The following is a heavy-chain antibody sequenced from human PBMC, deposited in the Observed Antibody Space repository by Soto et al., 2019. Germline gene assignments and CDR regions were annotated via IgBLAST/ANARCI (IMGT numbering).Heavy chain of an antibody. Sequence: KPSETLSLTCTVSGGSISSYYWSWIRQPPGKGLEWIGYIYYSGSTNYNPSLKSRVTISVDTSKNQFSLKLSSVTAADTAVYYCARGLWSGYYYYYYGMDVWGQGTTVTVSS. J-gene: IGHJ6*02. CDR2: IYYSGST. V-gene: IGHV4-59*01. D-gene: IGHD3-3*01. CDR3: ARGLWSGYYYYYYGMDV. CDR1: GGSISSYY.